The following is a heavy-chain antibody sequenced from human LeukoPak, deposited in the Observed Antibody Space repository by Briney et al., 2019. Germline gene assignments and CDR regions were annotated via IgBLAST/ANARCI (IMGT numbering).Heavy chain of an antibody. V-gene: IGHV4-61*02. Sequence: SQTLSLTCTVSGGSISSGSYYWSWIRQPAGKGLEWIGRIYTSGSTNYNPSLKSRVTISVDTSKNQFSLKLSSVTAADTAVYYCASRPRSDSSGCSDAFDIWGQGTMVTVSS. J-gene: IGHJ3*02. CDR2: IYTSGST. CDR3: ASRPRSDSSGCSDAFDI. CDR1: GGSISSGSYY. D-gene: IGHD3-22*01.